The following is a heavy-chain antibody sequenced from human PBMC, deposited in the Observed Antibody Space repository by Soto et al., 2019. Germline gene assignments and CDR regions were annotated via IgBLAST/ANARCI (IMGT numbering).Heavy chain of an antibody. J-gene: IGHJ4*02. CDR3: VRDRGESTYDN. CDR2: IKEDGGEI. Sequence: EVYLVESGGGLVQPGGSLRLSCAASGFTFNSYGMAWVRQAPGKGLEWVANIKEDGGEINYVDSVRGRFTISRDNAENSLHLQMSSLRDEDTAVYNCVRDRGESTYDNWGQGPLVTVSS. CDR1: GFTFNSYG. D-gene: IGHD3-22*01. V-gene: IGHV3-7*01.